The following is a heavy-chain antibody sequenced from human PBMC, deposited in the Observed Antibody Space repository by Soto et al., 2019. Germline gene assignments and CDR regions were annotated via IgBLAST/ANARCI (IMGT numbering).Heavy chain of an antibody. CDR2: VYFSGST. J-gene: IGHJ6*04. D-gene: IGHD4-17*01. V-gene: IGHV4-59*01. Sequence: KPSETLSLTCTISGGSISSYYWSWIRQTPGKGLEWIGYVYFSGSTNYNPSLKSRVLISIDTSRNQFSLKLNSVTAADTAGYYCTSDLDIGHRFYGQSHVWGEVKPVPVYS. CDR3: TSDLDIGHRFYGQSHV. CDR1: GGSISSYY.